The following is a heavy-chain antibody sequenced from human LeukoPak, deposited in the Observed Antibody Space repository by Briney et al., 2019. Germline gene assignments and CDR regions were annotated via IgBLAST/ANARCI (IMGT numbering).Heavy chain of an antibody. CDR2: IIPIFGTA. J-gene: IGHJ4*02. Sequence: SVKVSCKAFGGSFSSEAISWGRQAPGQGLEWMGGIIPIFGTANYAQKFQGRVTITTDESTTTAYMEVSSLRCEDTAVYYCGRKAGDCGGGSCYSIDYWGQGTLVTVSS. CDR3: GRKAGDCGGGSCYSIDY. CDR1: GGSFSSEA. D-gene: IGHD2-15*01. V-gene: IGHV1-69*05.